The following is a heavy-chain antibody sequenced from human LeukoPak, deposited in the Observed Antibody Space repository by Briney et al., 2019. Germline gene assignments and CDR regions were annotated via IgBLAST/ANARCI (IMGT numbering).Heavy chain of an antibody. CDR2: INHSGST. Sequence: SETLSLTCAVYGGSFSGYYWSWIRQPPGKGLEWIGEINHSGSTNYNPSLTSRVTISVDTSKNQFSLKLSSVTAADTAVYYCARGGSGRGRIVVVPAAYYGMDAWGKGTTVTVSS. CDR3: ARGGSGRGRIVVVPAAYYGMDA. V-gene: IGHV4-34*01. CDR1: GGSFSGYY. D-gene: IGHD2-2*01. J-gene: IGHJ6*04.